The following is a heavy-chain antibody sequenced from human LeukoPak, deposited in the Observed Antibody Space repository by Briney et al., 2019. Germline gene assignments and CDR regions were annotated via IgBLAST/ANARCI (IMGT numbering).Heavy chain of an antibody. CDR3: ARVAWNWNYRIDCFDP. CDR2: IKHSGST. D-gene: IGHD1-7*01. J-gene: IGHJ5*02. CDR1: GGSFSGYY. V-gene: IGHV4-34*01. Sequence: LGTPCLTCAVSGGSFSGYYWSWIRQPPGQGLEWIGEIKHSGSTNYNPFRKSRVTISVDPSKNQFSLKLSSVTAADTAVYYCARVAWNWNYRIDCFDPGGQGTLVTVSS.